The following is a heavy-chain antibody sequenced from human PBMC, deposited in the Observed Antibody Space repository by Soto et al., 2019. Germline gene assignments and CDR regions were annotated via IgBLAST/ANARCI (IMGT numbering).Heavy chain of an antibody. D-gene: IGHD6-19*01. CDR3: TREESASSSWDDY. V-gene: IGHV3-21*03. J-gene: IGHJ4*02. CDR1: GFNIKTYS. Sequence: EVQLVESGGGLVKPGGSLRLSCAASGFNIKTYSMNWIRQGPGKGLEWVSAISSSGSHIYYGDAVKGRFTISRDNANNAVFLQMNSLSAEDTGVYYCTREESASSSWDDYWGQGTLVTVSS. CDR2: ISSSGSHI.